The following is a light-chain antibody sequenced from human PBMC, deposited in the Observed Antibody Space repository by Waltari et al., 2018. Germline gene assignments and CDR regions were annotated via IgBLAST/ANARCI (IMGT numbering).Light chain of an antibody. CDR3: QQYNSGPPS. V-gene: IGKV1-16*02. CDR2: GAS. CDR1: QGIDTD. J-gene: IGKJ2*03. Sequence: IQMTQSPSSLSASVGDRVSISCRASQGIDTDLTWFQQKPGKAPKSLIYGASILQSGVPSKFSGSGSGTDFTLTISSLQPGDSATYYCQQYNSGPPSFGQGTHLEIK.